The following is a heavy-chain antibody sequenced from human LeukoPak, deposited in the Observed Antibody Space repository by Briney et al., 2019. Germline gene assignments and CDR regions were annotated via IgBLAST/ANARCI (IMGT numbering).Heavy chain of an antibody. V-gene: IGHV4-34*01. D-gene: IGHD2-2*01. CDR2: INHSGST. Sequence: PSETLSLTPAHHRGSLIGYFSSSIRQPPGKGLEWIGEINHSGSTNYNPSLKSRVTIPLDTSKNQFSLKLSSVTAADTAVHYCTVLPGDTTVSEHYYYTDVWGKGTTVTVSS. J-gene: IGHJ6*03. CDR3: TVLPGDTTVSEHYYYTDV. CDR1: RGSLIGYF.